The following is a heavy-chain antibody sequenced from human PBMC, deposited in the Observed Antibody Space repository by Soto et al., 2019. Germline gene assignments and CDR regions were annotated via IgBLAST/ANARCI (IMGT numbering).Heavy chain of an antibody. CDR3: AKARRPNYYYGMDV. J-gene: IGHJ6*02. V-gene: IGHV3-30*18. D-gene: IGHD6-25*01. CDR2: ISYDGSNK. CDR1: GFTFSSYA. Sequence: QVQLVESGGGVVQPGRSLRLSCAASGFTFSSYAMHWVRQAPGKGLEWVAVISYDGSNKYYADSVKGRFTISRDKSKNTLYLQMNSLRAEDTAVYYCAKARRPNYYYGMDVWGQVTTVTVSS.